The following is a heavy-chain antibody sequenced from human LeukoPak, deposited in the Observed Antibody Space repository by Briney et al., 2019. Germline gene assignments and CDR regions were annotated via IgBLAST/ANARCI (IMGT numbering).Heavy chain of an antibody. CDR1: GFTLSNYA. Sequence: GGSLRLSCAASGFTLSNYAMNWVRQAPGKGLEWVSSINGSGDKTYYADSVEGRFSISRDNSKNTLYLQMNSLRAEDTAVYYCAKPAKTDSADYWGQGTLVTVSS. D-gene: IGHD1-14*01. J-gene: IGHJ4*02. V-gene: IGHV3-23*01. CDR2: INGSGDKT. CDR3: AKPAKTDSADY.